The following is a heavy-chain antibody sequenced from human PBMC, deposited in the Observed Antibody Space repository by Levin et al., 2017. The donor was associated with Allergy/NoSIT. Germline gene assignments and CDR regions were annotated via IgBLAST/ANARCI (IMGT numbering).Heavy chain of an antibody. V-gene: IGHV3-23*01. CDR1: GFTFSSYA. D-gene: IGHD2-15*01. CDR2: ISGSGGST. CDR3: AKGYCSGGSCYSELYYFDY. Sequence: LSLTCAASGFTFSSYAMSWVRQAPGKGLEWVSAISGSGGSTYYADSVKGRFTISRDNSKNTLYLQMNSLRAEDTAVYYCAKGYCSGGSCYSELYYFDYWGQGTLVTVSS. J-gene: IGHJ4*02.